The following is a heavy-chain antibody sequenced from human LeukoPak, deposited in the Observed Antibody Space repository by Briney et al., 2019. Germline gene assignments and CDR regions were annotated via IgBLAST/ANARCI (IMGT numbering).Heavy chain of an antibody. CDR1: GFTFTSSA. D-gene: IGHD1-26*01. Sequence: SVKVSCKASGFTFTSSAMQWLRQARGQRLDWIGWIVVGSGNTNYAQKFQERVTITRDMSTSTAYMELSSLRSEDTAVYYCAADEIVGATLHYWGQGTLVTVSS. CDR2: IVVGSGNT. CDR3: AADEIVGATLHY. J-gene: IGHJ4*02. V-gene: IGHV1-58*02.